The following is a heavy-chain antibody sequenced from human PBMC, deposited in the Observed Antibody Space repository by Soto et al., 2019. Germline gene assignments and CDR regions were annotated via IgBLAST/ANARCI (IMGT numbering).Heavy chain of an antibody. Sequence: QVHLVQSGAEVKRPGSSVRVSCRASGGTFYTYAFTWVRQAPGQGLEWMGGITPMIGTTKYAQKFHGRVTFSAEEAVSTAYMELSNLRSDDTAVYYCARDVSVMTSVFGFWGQGTLITVSS. J-gene: IGHJ4*02. CDR3: ARDVSVMTSVFGF. D-gene: IGHD3-10*01. V-gene: IGHV1-69*01. CDR2: ITPMIGTT. CDR1: GGTFYTYA.